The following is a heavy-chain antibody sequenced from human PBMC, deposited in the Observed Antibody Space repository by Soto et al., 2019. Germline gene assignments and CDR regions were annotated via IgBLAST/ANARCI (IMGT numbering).Heavy chain of an antibody. CDR1: GFTFSSYG. Sequence: VGSLRLSCAASGFTFSSYGMHWVRQAPGKGLEWVAVIWYDGSNKYYADSVKGRFTISRDNSKNTLYLQMNSLRAEDTAVYYCARGPAYCYYYGMDVWGQGTTVTVSS. CDR3: ARGPAYCYYYGMDV. V-gene: IGHV3-33*01. J-gene: IGHJ6*02. CDR2: IWYDGSNK.